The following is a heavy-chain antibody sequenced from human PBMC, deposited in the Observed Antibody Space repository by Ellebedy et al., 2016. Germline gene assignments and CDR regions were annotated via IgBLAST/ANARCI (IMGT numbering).Heavy chain of an antibody. V-gene: IGHV1-69*13. CDR1: GGTFSSYA. Sequence: SVKVSXXASGGTFSSYAISWVRQAPGQGLEWMGGIIPIFGTANYAQKFQGRVTITADESTSTAYMELSSLRSEDTAVYYCASPGPHSGSYNPYYYGMDVWGQGTTVTVSS. CDR2: IIPIFGTA. D-gene: IGHD1-26*01. J-gene: IGHJ6*02. CDR3: ASPGPHSGSYNPYYYGMDV.